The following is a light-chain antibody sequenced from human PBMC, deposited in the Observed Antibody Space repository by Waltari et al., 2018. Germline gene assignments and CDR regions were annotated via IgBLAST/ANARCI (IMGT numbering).Light chain of an antibody. J-gene: IGKJ4*01. CDR3: PQYDNLPPF. CDR2: DAS. Sequence: DMEIMRSHTSLSASVGDRVTKTSQAGQDISNYLNWYQHKPGKAPKLLIYDASNLETGVPSRFSGSGSGTDFTFTISSLQPEDIATYYCPQYDNLPPFFGGGTKVEIK. CDR1: QDISNY. V-gene: IGKV1-33*01.